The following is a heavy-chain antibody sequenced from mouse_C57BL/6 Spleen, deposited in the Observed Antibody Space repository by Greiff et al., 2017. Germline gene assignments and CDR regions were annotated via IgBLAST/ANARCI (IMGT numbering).Heavy chain of an antibody. CDR1: GYAFSSYW. Sequence: QVQLQQSGAELVKPGASVKISCKASGYAFSSYWMNWVQQRPGKGLEWIGQIYPGDGDTNYNGKFKGKATLTADKSSSTAYMQLSSLTSEDSAVYFCARGGPWYFDVWGTGTTVTVSS. J-gene: IGHJ1*03. CDR2: IYPGDGDT. V-gene: IGHV1-80*01. CDR3: ARGGPWYFDV.